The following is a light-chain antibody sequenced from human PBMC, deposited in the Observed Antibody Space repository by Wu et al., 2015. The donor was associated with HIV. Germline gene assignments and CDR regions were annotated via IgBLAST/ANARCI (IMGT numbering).Light chain of an antibody. CDR1: QSVSSSY. CDR3: QQYGSSPSVCTG. Sequence: EIVLTQSPGTLSLSPGERATLSCRASQSVSSSYLAWYQQKPGQAPRLLIYGASSRATGIPDRFSGSGSGTDFTLTISRLEPEDFAVYYCQQYGSSPSVCTGFGQGPKLEDQT. CDR2: GAS. J-gene: IGKJ2*03. V-gene: IGKV3-20*01.